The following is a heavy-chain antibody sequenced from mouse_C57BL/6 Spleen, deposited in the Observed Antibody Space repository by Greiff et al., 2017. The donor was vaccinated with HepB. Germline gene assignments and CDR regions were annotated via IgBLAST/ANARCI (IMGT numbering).Heavy chain of an antibody. CDR1: GYTFTSYW. CDR3: AHGSSSYYAMDY. Sequence: VQLQQSGAELVKPGASVKLSCKASGYTFTSYWMHWVKQRPGQGLEWIGMIHPNSGSTNYNEKFKSKATLTVDKSSSTAYMQLSSLTSEDSAVYYCAHGSSSYYAMDYWGKGTSVTVSS. V-gene: IGHV1-64*01. J-gene: IGHJ4*01. CDR2: IHPNSGST. D-gene: IGHD1-1*01.